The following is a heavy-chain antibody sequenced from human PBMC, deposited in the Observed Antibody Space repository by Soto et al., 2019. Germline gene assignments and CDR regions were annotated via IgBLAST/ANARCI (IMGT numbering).Heavy chain of an antibody. CDR3: ARSYGDYWWFDP. J-gene: IGHJ5*02. V-gene: IGHV4-59*08. CDR2: IYYSGST. CDR1: GGSISSYY. Sequence: SETLSLTCTVSGGSISSYYWSWIGQPPGKGLEWIGYIYYSGSTNYNPSLKSRVTISVDTSKNQFSLKLSSVTAADTAVYYCARSYGDYWWFDPWGQGTLVTVSS. D-gene: IGHD4-17*01.